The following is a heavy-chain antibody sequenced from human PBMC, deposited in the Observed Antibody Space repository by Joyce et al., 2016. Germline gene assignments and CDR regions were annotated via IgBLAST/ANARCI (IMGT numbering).Heavy chain of an antibody. D-gene: IGHD3-22*01. V-gene: IGHV3-48*02. CDR2: INTSSSTI. Sequence: EVQLVESGGGLVQPGGSLRLSCAASGFRFSDYSLNWVRQAPGKGLEWVSYINTSSSTIYYADSVKGRFTISRDNARNSLYLQMNSLRDEDTAVYYCTRDDGVYFYDRRGYYQHWGQGTLVTVSS. CDR3: TRDDGVYFYDRRGYYQH. CDR1: GFRFSDYS. J-gene: IGHJ1*01.